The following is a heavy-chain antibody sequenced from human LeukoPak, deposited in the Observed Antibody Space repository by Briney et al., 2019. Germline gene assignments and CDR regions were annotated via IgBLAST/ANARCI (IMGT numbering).Heavy chain of an antibody. CDR3: AKARYCTSTSCYRLTYYYYYGMDV. CDR2: ISYDGSNQ. J-gene: IGHJ6*02. CDR1: GFTFSSYG. V-gene: IGHV3-30*18. D-gene: IGHD2-2*01. Sequence: PGRSLRLSCAASGFTFSSYGMHWVRQAPGKGLERVAVISYDGSNQYYADSVKGRFTISRDNSKNTLYLQMDSLRAEDTAVYYCAKARYCTSTSCYRLTYYYYYGMDVWGQGTTVAVSS.